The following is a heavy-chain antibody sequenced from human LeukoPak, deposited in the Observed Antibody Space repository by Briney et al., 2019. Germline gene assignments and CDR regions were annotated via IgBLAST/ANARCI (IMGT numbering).Heavy chain of an antibody. D-gene: IGHD5-12*01. J-gene: IGHJ4*02. Sequence: GGSLRLSCAASGFTVSSNYMSWVRQAPGKGLEWVSAISGSGGSTYFAGSVKGRFTISRDNSKNTLYLQMNSLRAEDTAIYYCAKTSRANSAYDSPFDYWGQGALVTVSS. V-gene: IGHV3-23*01. CDR3: AKTSRANSAYDSPFDY. CDR1: GFTVSSNY. CDR2: ISGSGGST.